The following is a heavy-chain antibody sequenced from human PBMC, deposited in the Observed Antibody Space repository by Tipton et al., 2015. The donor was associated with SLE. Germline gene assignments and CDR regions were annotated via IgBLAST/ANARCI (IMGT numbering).Heavy chain of an antibody. Sequence: RSLRLSCTVSGGPIRGGGYYWSWFRPHPGKGPGWIGYIFYNGDTYYNPSLKSRVTISVDSSKNQFSLNLTSVTAADTAVYYCARGYGWYDNDGFDLWGQGTMVTVSS. V-gene: IGHV4-31*02. CDR1: GGPIRGGGYY. CDR3: ARGYGWYDNDGFDL. J-gene: IGHJ3*01. CDR2: IFYNGDT. D-gene: IGHD6-19*01.